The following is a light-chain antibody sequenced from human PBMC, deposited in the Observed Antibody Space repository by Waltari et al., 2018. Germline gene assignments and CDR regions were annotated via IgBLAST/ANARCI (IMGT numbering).Light chain of an antibody. CDR2: DAY. J-gene: IGKJ1*01. CDR3: QQRGDWPRLT. CDR1: QSVSSY. Sequence: EIVLTQSPGTLSLSPGERATLSCRASQSVSSYLAWYQQKPGQAPRLLIYDAYKRATGIPARFSGSGSGTDFTLTISSLEPEDFAVYYCQQRGDWPRLTFGQGTKVEIK. V-gene: IGKV3-11*01.